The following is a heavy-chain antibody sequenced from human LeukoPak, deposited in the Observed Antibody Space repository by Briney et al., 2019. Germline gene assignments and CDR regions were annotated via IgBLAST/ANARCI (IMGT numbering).Heavy chain of an antibody. CDR2: IYHSGST. CDR1: GYSISSGYY. J-gene: IGHJ4*02. Sequence: SETLSLTCTVSGYSISSGYYWGWIRQPPGKGLEWIGSIYHSGSTYYNPSLKSRVTISVDTSKNQFSLKLSSVTAADTAVYYCARILRVSVVPAAPDYWGQGTLVTVSS. V-gene: IGHV4-38-2*02. D-gene: IGHD2-2*01. CDR3: ARILRVSVVPAAPDY.